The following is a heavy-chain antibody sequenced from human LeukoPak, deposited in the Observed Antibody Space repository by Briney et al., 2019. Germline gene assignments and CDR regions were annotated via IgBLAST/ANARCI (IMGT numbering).Heavy chain of an antibody. CDR3: ARDLLVTSTCWFDR. J-gene: IGHJ5*02. CDR1: GFTFSSYA. V-gene: IGHV3-21*01. Sequence: PGGSLRLSCAASGFTFSSYAMSWVRQAPGKGLEWVSSITSSSTYIYYADSVKGRFTISRDNAKNSLYLQMNSLRAEDTAMYYCARDLLVTSTCWFDRWGQGTLVPVSS. CDR2: ITSSSTYI. D-gene: IGHD4-11*01.